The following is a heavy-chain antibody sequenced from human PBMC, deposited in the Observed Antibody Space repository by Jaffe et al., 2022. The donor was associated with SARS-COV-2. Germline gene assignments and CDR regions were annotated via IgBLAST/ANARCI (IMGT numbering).Heavy chain of an antibody. CDR3: ARRSGGYGSGTFYNYYYMAV. V-gene: IGHV4-39*02. J-gene: IGHJ6*03. Sequence: QLQLQESGPGLVKPSETLSLTCTVSGASVTGGNYYWDWLRQPPGKGLEWIGSFYYTENTNYNPSLESRVTISVDTSKNHFSLKVNSVTAADTAIYYCARRSGGYGSGTFYNYYYMAVWGKGTTVTVSS. CDR2: FYYTENT. CDR1: GASVTGGNYY. D-gene: IGHD3-10*01.